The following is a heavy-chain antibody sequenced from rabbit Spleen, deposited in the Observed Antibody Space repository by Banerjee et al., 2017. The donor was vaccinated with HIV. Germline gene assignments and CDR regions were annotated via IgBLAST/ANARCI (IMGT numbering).Heavy chain of an antibody. Sequence: QQQLVESGGGLVKPGASLTLTCKASGFSLSYNYVMCWVRQAPGKGLEWIACINSKSGENGYANWAKGRFTVSKTSSTTVTMQMSSLTAADTAPYFCARNYVNVFDPWGPGTLVTV. V-gene: IGHV1S45*01. J-gene: IGHJ2*01. CDR2: INSKSGEN. CDR3: ARNYVNVFDP. D-gene: IGHD1-1*01. CDR1: GFSLSYNYV.